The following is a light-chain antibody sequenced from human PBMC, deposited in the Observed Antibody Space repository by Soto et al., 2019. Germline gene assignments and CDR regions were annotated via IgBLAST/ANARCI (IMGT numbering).Light chain of an antibody. CDR3: QQRSNWPPYT. Sequence: EIVLTQSPATLSLSPGERATLSCRASQSVSSYLAWYQQKPGQGPRLLIYDASNMATVIPARFSGSGAGTDFTLTISSLEPEDLAVYYCQQRSNWPPYTFGQGTKLEIK. CDR1: QSVSSY. CDR2: DAS. J-gene: IGKJ2*01. V-gene: IGKV3-11*01.